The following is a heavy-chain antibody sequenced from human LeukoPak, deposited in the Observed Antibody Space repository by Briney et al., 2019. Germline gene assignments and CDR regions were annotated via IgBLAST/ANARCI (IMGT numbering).Heavy chain of an antibody. Sequence: GGSLRLSCAASGFTFSNYWMIWVRQAPGKGLEWVGNIKQDGSEKRYADSVRGRFSISRDNAQTSLYLQMNSLRAEDTAMYYCARRYYYGSGSGKNAFDIWGQGTMVTVSS. CDR1: GFTFSNYW. V-gene: IGHV3-7*05. J-gene: IGHJ3*02. CDR2: IKQDGSEK. CDR3: ARRYYYGSGSGKNAFDI. D-gene: IGHD3-10*01.